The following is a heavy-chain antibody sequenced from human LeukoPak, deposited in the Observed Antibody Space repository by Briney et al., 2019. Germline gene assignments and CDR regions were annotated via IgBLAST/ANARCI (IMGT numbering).Heavy chain of an antibody. J-gene: IGHJ4*02. D-gene: IGHD5-24*01. V-gene: IGHV3-7*04. Sequence: GGSLRLSCAASGFTFSNYWMSWVRQAPGKGLEWVANIKQDGSKKSYVDSVKGRFTISRDNAKNSLYLQMNSLRAEDTAIYYCTRVGYIDEGIDYWGQGTLVTVSS. CDR1: GFTFSNYW. CDR3: TRVGYIDEGIDY. CDR2: IKQDGSKK.